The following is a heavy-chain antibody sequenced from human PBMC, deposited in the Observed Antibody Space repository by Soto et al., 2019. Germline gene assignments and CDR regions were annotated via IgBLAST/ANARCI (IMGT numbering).Heavy chain of an antibody. J-gene: IGHJ4*02. CDR2: INHSGST. V-gene: IGHV4-34*01. Sequence: QVQLQQWGAGLLKPSETLSLTCAVYGGSFSGYYWSWIRQPPGKGLEWIGEINHSGSTNYNPSLKSRVTISVDTSKNQFSLKLSSVTAADTAVYYCARGRAYYDSSGYYYGDYWGQGTLVTVSS. D-gene: IGHD3-22*01. CDR1: GGSFSGYY. CDR3: ARGRAYYDSSGYYYGDY.